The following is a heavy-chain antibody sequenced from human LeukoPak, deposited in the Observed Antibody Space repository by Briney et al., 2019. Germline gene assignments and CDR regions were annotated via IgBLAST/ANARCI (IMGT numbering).Heavy chain of an antibody. J-gene: IGHJ4*02. Sequence: ASVKVSCKVSGYTLTELSMHWVRQAPGKGLEWMGGFDPEDGETIYAQKSQGRVTMTEDTSTDTAYMELSSLRSEDTAVYYCATRPGGSSWYLEYYFDYWGQGTQVTVSS. V-gene: IGHV1-24*01. CDR2: FDPEDGET. CDR1: GYTLTELS. CDR3: ATRPGGSSWYLEYYFDY. D-gene: IGHD6-13*01.